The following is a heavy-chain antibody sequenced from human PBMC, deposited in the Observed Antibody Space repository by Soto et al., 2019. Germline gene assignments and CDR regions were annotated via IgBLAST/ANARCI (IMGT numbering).Heavy chain of an antibody. CDR1: GVSINSYY. CDR3: ARDLTIGGFFDP. D-gene: IGHD3-10*01. CDR2: IHYTGRT. Sequence: SETLSLTCTVSGVSINSYYCTWIRQPPGKELEWIGYIHYTGRTNCNPSLRSRITMSVDTSKNQFSLRVSSVTAADTAIYYCARDLTIGGFFDPWGQRTLLAVSS. J-gene: IGHJ5*02. V-gene: IGHV4-59*01.